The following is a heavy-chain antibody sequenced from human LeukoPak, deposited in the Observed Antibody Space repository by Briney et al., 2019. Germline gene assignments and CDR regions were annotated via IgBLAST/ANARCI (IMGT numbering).Heavy chain of an antibody. CDR1: GGSISTYY. V-gene: IGHV4-59*01. CDR2: IYYTGST. CDR3: ARGWGISMAWGVIINWFDP. J-gene: IGHJ5*02. Sequence: PSETLSLTCTVSGGSISTYYWSWIRQPPGKGLEWIGYIYYTGSTNYNPSLKSRVTMSVDMSKNQFSLKLSSVTAADTAVYYCARGWGISMAWGVIINWFDPWGQGTLVTVPS. D-gene: IGHD3-10*01.